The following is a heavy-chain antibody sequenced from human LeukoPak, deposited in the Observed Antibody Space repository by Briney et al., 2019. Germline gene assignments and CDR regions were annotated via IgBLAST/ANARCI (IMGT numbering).Heavy chain of an antibody. D-gene: IGHD1-26*01. V-gene: IGHV1-8*01. J-gene: IGHJ4*02. Sequence: ASVKVSCKTSGYTFSSYDINWVRQAAGQGLEWMGWMNPNSGNTGYAQNFQGRITMTRDTSKSTAYMELSGLTSEDTAVYYCARGRSGSHDYWGQGTLVTVSA. CDR1: GYTFSSYD. CDR2: MNPNSGNT. CDR3: ARGRSGSHDY.